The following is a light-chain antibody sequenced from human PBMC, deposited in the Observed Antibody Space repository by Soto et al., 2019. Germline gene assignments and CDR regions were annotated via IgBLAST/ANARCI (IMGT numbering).Light chain of an antibody. CDR2: GAS. Sequence: EIVMTQSPGTLSLSPGERGTLSCRASQSVSSSYLAWYQQKPGQAPRLLIYGASSRATGIPDRFSGSGSGTDFTLTISRLEPEDFAVYYCQQYGSSPLTFGQGTRLEI. CDR3: QQYGSSPLT. J-gene: IGKJ5*01. V-gene: IGKV3-20*01. CDR1: QSVSSSY.